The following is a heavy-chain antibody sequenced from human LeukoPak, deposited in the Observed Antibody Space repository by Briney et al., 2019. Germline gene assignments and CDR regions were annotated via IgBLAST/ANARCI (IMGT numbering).Heavy chain of an antibody. CDR1: GYTFTGYY. Sequence: ASVKVSCKASGYTFTGYYTHWVRQAPGQGLEWMGWINPNSGGTNYAQKFQGRVTMTRDTSISTAYMELSRLRSDDTAVYYCARGVSITGIRWFDPWGQGTLVTVSS. CDR2: INPNSGGT. V-gene: IGHV1-2*02. CDR3: ARGVSITGIRWFDP. D-gene: IGHD1-20*01. J-gene: IGHJ5*02.